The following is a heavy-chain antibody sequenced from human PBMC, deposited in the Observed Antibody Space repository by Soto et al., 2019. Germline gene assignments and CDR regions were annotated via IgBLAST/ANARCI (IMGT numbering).Heavy chain of an antibody. V-gene: IGHV3-23*01. CDR1: GYTFTSYA. Sequence: ASVKVSCKASGYTFTSYAIHWVRQAPGMGLEWVSTISANAGNINYAGSVRGRFSISRDSSKNSVDLQMNSLRVEDTAVYFCTKGSIPAVGRVFFESWGQGTLVTVSS. J-gene: IGHJ4*02. D-gene: IGHD6-13*01. CDR2: ISANAGNI. CDR3: TKGSIPAVGRVFFES.